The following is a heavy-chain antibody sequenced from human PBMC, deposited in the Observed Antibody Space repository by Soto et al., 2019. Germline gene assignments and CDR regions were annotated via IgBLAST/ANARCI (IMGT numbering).Heavy chain of an antibody. CDR3: ARVVSSGYYDFDY. J-gene: IGHJ4*02. D-gene: IGHD3-22*01. Sequence: ASETLSLTCTVSGGSIISGGYYWSWIRQPPGKGLEWIGYMYNSGSTYYNPSLKSRVSISVDTSKNQFSLRLSSVTAADTAVYFCARVVSSGYYDFDYWGQGTLVTVSS. CDR2: MYNSGST. CDR1: GGSIISGGYY. V-gene: IGHV4-30-4*01.